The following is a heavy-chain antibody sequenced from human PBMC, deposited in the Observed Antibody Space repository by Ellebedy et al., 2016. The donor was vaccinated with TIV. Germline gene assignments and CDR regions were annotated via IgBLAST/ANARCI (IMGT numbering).Heavy chain of an antibody. Sequence: ASVKVSCXASGYTFTNYNINWVRQATGQGLEWMGWMNPDSGNTGYAQKFQGRVTMTRDTSISVAYMELSSLRSEDTAVYYCASLKFRSGYDFDVWGQGTTVTVSS. CDR1: GYTFTNYN. CDR2: MNPDSGNT. V-gene: IGHV1-8*01. J-gene: IGHJ6*02. D-gene: IGHD3-3*01. CDR3: ASLKFRSGYDFDV.